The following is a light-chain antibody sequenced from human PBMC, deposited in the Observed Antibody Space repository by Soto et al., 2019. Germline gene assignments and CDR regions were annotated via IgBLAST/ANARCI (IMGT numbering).Light chain of an antibody. V-gene: IGKV1-39*01. CDR3: QQSYSTPWT. CDR2: GAS. J-gene: IGKJ1*01. Sequence: DILMTQSPSSLSASVGDRVTITCRASRSISNYLNWYQQKPGKAPNLLIYGASTLQSGVPSRFSGSGSETDFTLTISSLQPEDFATYHCQQSYSTPWTFGQETKVE. CDR1: RSISNY.